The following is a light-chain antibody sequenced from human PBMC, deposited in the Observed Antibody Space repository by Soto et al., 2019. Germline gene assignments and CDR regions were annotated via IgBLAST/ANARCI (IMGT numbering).Light chain of an antibody. CDR3: QQYYDWPT. Sequence: EIVMTQSPATLSLCPGERATLSCRASQRITTVAWYQQKPGQAPRLLIYGLSIRAPGVPARFSVSGSGTEFTLTISSLQSEDFAVYFCQQYYDWPTFGQGTKVDI. J-gene: IGKJ1*01. V-gene: IGKV3-15*01. CDR2: GLS. CDR1: QRITT.